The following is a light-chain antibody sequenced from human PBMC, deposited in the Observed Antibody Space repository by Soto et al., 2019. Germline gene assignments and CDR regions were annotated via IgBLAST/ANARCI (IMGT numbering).Light chain of an antibody. Sequence: AIQLTQSGSSLSSSVGDTATNTCRASQGISSALAWYQQKPGKAPKLLIYAASTLQSGVPLRFSGSGSGTEFTLTISSLQPDDFATYYCQQYNDYWTFGQGTKVDI. CDR2: AAS. CDR1: QGISSA. J-gene: IGKJ1*01. CDR3: QQYNDYWT. V-gene: IGKV1D-13*01.